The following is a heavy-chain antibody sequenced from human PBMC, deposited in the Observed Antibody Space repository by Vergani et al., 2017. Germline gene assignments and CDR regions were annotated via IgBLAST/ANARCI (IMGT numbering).Heavy chain of an antibody. CDR3: AREGGGYCTDGVCYTYYYYGMDV. D-gene: IGHD2-8*01. J-gene: IGHJ6*02. V-gene: IGHV3-21*01. Sequence: EVQLVESGGGLVKPGGSLRLSCAASGFTLSSYSMNWVRQAPGTGLEWVSSISSSSSYIYYADSVKGRFTISRDNAKNSLYLRMNSLRAEDTAVYYCAREGGGYCTDGVCYTYYYYGMDVWGQGTTVTVSS. CDR1: GFTLSSYS. CDR2: ISSSSSYI.